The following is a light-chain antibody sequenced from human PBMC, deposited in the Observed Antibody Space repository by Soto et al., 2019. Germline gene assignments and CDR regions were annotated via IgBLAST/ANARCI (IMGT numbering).Light chain of an antibody. CDR2: GAS. CDR3: QQYNDWPRT. J-gene: IGKJ4*01. CDR1: QSVRSH. V-gene: IGKV3-15*01. Sequence: EVVMTQSPATLSVSPGERVTLSCRASQSVRSHLAWYQQKPGQAPSLLISGASTRATGVPDRFSGGESGTEFTLTISSLQSEDVAVYFCQQYNDWPRTFGGGTRVEIK.